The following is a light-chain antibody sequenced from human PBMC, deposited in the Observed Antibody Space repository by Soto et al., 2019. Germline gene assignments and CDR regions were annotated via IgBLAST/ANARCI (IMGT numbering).Light chain of an antibody. J-gene: IGKJ5*01. CDR3: QQRQFWPPIT. CDR1: QSVSSY. CDR2: DAS. Sequence: EVVLTQSPATLSLSPGERATLSCRASQSVSSYLAWYQQKPGQAPRLLIYDASNRATGIPARFDGSGSGTDFTLTISSLEPEDFAVYYCQQRQFWPPITFGQGTRVEIK. V-gene: IGKV3-11*01.